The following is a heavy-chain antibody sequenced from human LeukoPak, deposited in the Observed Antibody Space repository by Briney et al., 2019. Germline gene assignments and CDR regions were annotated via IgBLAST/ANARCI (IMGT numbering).Heavy chain of an antibody. V-gene: IGHV4-4*07. CDR3: ARSGSSWYWDGEDY. J-gene: IGHJ4*02. CDR1: GGSISSYC. CDR2: IYTSGST. Sequence: SETLSLTCTVSGGSISSYCWSWIRQPAGKGLEWIGRIYTSGSTNYNPSLKSRVTMSVDTSKNQFSLKLSSVTAADTAVYYCARSGSSWYWDGEDYWGQGTLVTVSS. D-gene: IGHD6-13*01.